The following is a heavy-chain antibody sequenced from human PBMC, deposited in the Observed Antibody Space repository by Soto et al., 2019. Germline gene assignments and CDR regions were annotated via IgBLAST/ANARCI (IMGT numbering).Heavy chain of an antibody. CDR2: ISGSGGST. CDR3: AKDSWFVVIPSWFDP. CDR1: GFTFSSYA. D-gene: IGHD3-22*01. Sequence: PGGSLRLSCAASGFTFSSYAMSWVRQAPGKGLEWVSAISGSGGSTYYADSVKGRFTISRDNSKNTLYLQMNSLRAEDTAVYYCAKDSWFVVIPSWFDPWGQGTLVTVSS. J-gene: IGHJ5*02. V-gene: IGHV3-23*01.